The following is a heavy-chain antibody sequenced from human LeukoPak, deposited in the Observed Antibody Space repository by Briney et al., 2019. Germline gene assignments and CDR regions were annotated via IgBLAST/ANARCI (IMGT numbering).Heavy chain of an antibody. D-gene: IGHD2-15*01. V-gene: IGHV3-7*01. CDR2: TKPDGSAE. Sequence: GGSLRLSCAAPGFSFRNYWMGWVRQAPGKGLERVANTKPDGSAEYYADSVRGRFSTSRDNANNLLYLQMNSLRAEDTAVYYCARDGGLHTNFDYWGQGTLVTVSS. J-gene: IGHJ4*02. CDR3: ARDGGLHTNFDY. CDR1: GFSFRNYW.